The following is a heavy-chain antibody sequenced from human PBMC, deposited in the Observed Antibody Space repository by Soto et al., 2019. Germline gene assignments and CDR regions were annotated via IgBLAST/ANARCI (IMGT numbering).Heavy chain of an antibody. CDR2: IISSSRYI. CDR1: GFTFSSNS. CDR3: ARDITGTHPY. D-gene: IGHD1-7*01. Sequence: PGGSLRLSCAASGFTFSSNSMNWGRQAPGKGREGCASIISSSRYIYYAESVKGRFTISSDNATTSLYVQMNSLREEDTAVYYCARDITGTHPYWGQGALVTVSS. V-gene: IGHV3-21*01. J-gene: IGHJ4*02.